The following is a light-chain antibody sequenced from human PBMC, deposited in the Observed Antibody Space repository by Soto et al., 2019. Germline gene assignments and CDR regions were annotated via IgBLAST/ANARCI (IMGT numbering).Light chain of an antibody. CDR3: SAYASSRDVF. V-gene: IGLV2-14*01. Sequence: QSALTQPASVSGSPGQSITISCTGTSSDVGCYKYVSWYQQHPGKAPKLMIYEVSNRPSGVSNRFSGSKSGNTASLTISGLRAEDEGDYYCSAYASSRDVFFGGGTKLTVL. CDR1: SSDVGCYKY. J-gene: IGLJ2*01. CDR2: EVS.